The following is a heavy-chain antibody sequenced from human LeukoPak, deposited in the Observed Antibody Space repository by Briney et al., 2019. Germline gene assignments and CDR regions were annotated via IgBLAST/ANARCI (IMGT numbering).Heavy chain of an antibody. J-gene: IGHJ4*02. V-gene: IGHV3-7*01. CDR2: IKQDGSEK. CDR1: GFTFSTYW. D-gene: IGHD5-18*01. CDR3: ARDRWGYSYGGD. Sequence: GGSLRLSCAASGFTFSTYWMSWVRQAPGKGLEWVANIKQDGSEKFYVDSVKGRFSISRDNAKYSLYLQMNSLRAEDTAVYYCARDRWGYSYGGDWGQGTLVTVSS.